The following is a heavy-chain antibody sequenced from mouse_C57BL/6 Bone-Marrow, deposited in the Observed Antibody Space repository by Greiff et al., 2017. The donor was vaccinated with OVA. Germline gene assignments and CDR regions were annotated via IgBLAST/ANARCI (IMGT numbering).Heavy chain of an antibody. D-gene: IGHD4-1*01. Sequence: QVQLQQSGPELVKPGASVKISCKASGYAFSSSWMNWVKQRPGKGLEWIGRIYPGDGDTNYNGKFKGKATLTADKSSSTAYMQLSSLTSEDSAVYFCARRVANWASMDYWGQGASVTVSS. J-gene: IGHJ4*01. CDR1: GYAFSSSW. V-gene: IGHV1-82*01. CDR2: IYPGDGDT. CDR3: ARRVANWASMDY.